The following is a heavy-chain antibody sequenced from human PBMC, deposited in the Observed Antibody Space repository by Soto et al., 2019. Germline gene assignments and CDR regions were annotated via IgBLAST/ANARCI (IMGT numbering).Heavy chain of an antibody. D-gene: IGHD3-22*01. V-gene: IGHV4-39*01. CDR1: GGSISSSSYY. CDR3: ASTPGWLYDSSRWDFDY. J-gene: IGHJ4*02. Sequence: PSETLSLTCTVSGGSISSSSYYWGWIRQPPGKGLEWIGSIYYSGSTYYNPSLKSRVTISVDTSKNQFSLKLSSVTAADTAVYYCASTPGWLYDSSRWDFDYWGQGTLVTVSS. CDR2: IYYSGST.